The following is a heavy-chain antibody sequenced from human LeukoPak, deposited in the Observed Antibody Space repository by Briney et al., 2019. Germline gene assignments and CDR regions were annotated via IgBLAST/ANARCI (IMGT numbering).Heavy chain of an antibody. Sequence: GSLRLSCAASGFTFSSYSMNWVRQAPGKGLEWVSSISSSSSYIYYADSVKGRFTISRDNAKNSLYLQMNSLRAEDTAVYYCARDLTGTTAFDYWGQGTLVTVSS. J-gene: IGHJ4*02. CDR3: ARDLTGTTAFDY. D-gene: IGHD1-20*01. CDR1: GFTFSSYS. CDR2: ISSSSSYI. V-gene: IGHV3-21*01.